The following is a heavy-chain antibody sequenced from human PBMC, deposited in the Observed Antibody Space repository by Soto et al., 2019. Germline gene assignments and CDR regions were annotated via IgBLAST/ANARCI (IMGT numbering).Heavy chain of an antibody. CDR3: ARGQHYYDSSGYPGY. V-gene: IGHV4-59*01. Sequence: SETLSLTCPVSGDSISRYSWSWLRPNPGKGLEWIGNIHYNGNTKYSPSLKSRVTMSVDTSKNHFSLKLISVTTADTAVYYCARGQHYYDSSGYPGYWGQGTLVTVSS. D-gene: IGHD3-22*01. J-gene: IGHJ4*02. CDR2: IHYNGNT. CDR1: GDSISRYS.